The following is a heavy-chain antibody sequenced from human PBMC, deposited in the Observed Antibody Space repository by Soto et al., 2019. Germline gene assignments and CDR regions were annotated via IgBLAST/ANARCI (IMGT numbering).Heavy chain of an antibody. CDR2: ISASGEKP. CDR3: AKLEWLEFGGDY. V-gene: IGHV3-23*01. J-gene: IGHJ4*02. D-gene: IGHD6-19*01. CDR1: GFAFSDYP. Sequence: EVHLLESGGGVVQPGKSLKISCATSGFAFSDYPMTWVRQPPGQGLERVSGISASGEKPYYADSVKGRFTISRDNSKNTLSLQMNSLRVEDTGIYYCAKLEWLEFGGDYWGQGTLVTVSS.